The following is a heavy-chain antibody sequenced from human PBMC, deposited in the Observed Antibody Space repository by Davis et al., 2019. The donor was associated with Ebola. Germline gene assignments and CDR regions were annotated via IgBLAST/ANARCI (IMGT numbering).Heavy chain of an antibody. V-gene: IGHV1-18*01. J-gene: IGHJ6*02. Sequence: AASVKVSCKASGYTFTSYAMHWVRQAPGQGLEWMGWISAYNGNTNYAQKLQGRVTMTTDTSTSTAYMELRSLRSDDTAVYYCARDQLTVTETRVYYYYGMDVWGQGTTVTVSS. D-gene: IGHD4-17*01. CDR3: ARDQLTVTETRVYYYYGMDV. CDR2: ISAYNGNT. CDR1: GYTFTSYA.